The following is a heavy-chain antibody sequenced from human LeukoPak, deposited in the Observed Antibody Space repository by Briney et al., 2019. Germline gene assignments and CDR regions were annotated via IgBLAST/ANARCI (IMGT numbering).Heavy chain of an antibody. CDR2: ISGSGGST. CDR3: AKDLCSGGTCYSGFDY. J-gene: IGHJ4*02. Sequence: PGGSLRISCAASGFTFSTYAMSWVRQAPGKGLEWVSAISGSGGSTYFADSVMGRFTIARDNSKSTLFLQMNSLTAEDTAVYYCAKDLCSGGTCYSGFDYWGQGTLVTVSS. CDR1: GFTFSTYA. V-gene: IGHV3-23*01. D-gene: IGHD2-15*01.